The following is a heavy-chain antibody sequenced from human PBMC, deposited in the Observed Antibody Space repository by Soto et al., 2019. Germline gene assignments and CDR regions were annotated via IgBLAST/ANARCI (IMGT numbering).Heavy chain of an antibody. Sequence: ASVKVSCKASGFTFTSSAMQWVRQARGQRLEWIGWIVVGNGNTNYAQKFQERVTITRDMSTSTAYIELSSLRSEDTAVYYCAAGGGGPTTNYYYGMDVWGQGTTVTVSS. CDR1: GFTFTSSA. D-gene: IGHD1-26*01. V-gene: IGHV1-58*02. CDR3: AAGGGGPTTNYYYGMDV. J-gene: IGHJ6*02. CDR2: IVVGNGNT.